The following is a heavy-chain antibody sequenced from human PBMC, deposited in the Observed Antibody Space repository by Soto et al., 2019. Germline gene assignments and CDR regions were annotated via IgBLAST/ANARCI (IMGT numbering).Heavy chain of an antibody. Sequence: SVKVSCKASGGTLSSFINYPVNWVRQAPGQGLEWMGGIVPNVGTVNYAQKFQGRVTVTADKSTGTAYMELSSLRSEDTALYYCARRDTSGFLRYFDNWGQGTLVTVSS. J-gene: IGHJ4*03. D-gene: IGHD3-3*01. CDR3: ARRDTSGFLRYFDN. CDR2: IVPNVGTV. CDR1: GGTLSSFINYP. V-gene: IGHV1-69*06.